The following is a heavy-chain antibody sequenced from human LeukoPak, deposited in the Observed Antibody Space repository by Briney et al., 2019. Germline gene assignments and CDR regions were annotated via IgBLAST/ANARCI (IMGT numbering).Heavy chain of an antibody. CDR1: GYTFTSYD. CDR3: ARGQDWFDP. Sequence: GASVRVSCKASGYTFTSYDISWVRQATGQGLEWMGWMNPNSGNTGYAQKFQGRVTITRNTSISTAYMELSSLRSEDTAVYYCARGQDWFDPWGQGTLVTVSS. J-gene: IGHJ5*02. CDR2: MNPNSGNT. V-gene: IGHV1-8*03.